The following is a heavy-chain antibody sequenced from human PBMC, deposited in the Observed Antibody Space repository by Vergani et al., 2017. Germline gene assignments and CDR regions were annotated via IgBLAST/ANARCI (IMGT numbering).Heavy chain of an antibody. CDR3: ARDKQLVPLFDY. CDR2: ISSSSSYI. Sequence: EVQLLESGGGLVQPGGSLRLSCAASGFTFSSYSMNWVRQAPGKGLEWVSSISSSSSYIYYADSVKGRFTISRDNAKNSLYLQMNSLRAEDTAVYYCARDKQLVPLFDYWGQGSLVTVSS. V-gene: IGHV3-21*01. CDR1: GFTFSSYS. D-gene: IGHD6-6*01. J-gene: IGHJ4*02.